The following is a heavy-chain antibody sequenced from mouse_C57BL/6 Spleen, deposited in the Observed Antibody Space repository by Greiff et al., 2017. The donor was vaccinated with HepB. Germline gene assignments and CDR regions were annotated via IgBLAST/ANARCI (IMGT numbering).Heavy chain of an antibody. CDR2: IYPGDGDT. Sequence: VKLMESGAELVKPGASVKISCKASGYAFSSYWMNWVKQRPGKGLEWIGQIYPGDGDTNYNGKFKGKATLTADKSSSTAYMQLSSLTSEDSAVYFCAREDGNYDAYWGQGTLVTVSA. J-gene: IGHJ3*01. D-gene: IGHD2-1*01. CDR3: AREDGNYDAY. V-gene: IGHV1-80*01. CDR1: GYAFSSYW.